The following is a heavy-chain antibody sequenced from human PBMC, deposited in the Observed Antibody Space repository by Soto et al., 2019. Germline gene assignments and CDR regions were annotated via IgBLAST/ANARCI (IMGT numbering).Heavy chain of an antibody. J-gene: IGHJ5*02. CDR2: INPNSGGT. CDR3: AIVAHKSDSSGYYPYL. CDR1: GYTFTGYY. V-gene: IGHV1-2*02. Sequence: GASVKVSCKASGYTFTGYYMHWVRQAPGQGLEWMGWINPNSGGTNYAQKFQGRVTMTRDTSISTAYMELSRLRSDDTAVYYCAIVAHKSDSSGYYPYLWGQGTLVTGS. D-gene: IGHD3-22*01.